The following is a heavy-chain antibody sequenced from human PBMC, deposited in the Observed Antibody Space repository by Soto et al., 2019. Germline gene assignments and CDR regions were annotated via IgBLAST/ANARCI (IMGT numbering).Heavy chain of an antibody. Sequence: ASVKVSCKASGYTFTSYGISWVRQAPGQGLEWMGWISAYNGNTNYAQKLQGRVTMTTDTSTSTAYMELRSLRSDDTAVYYCARDDPLTETTFVRSNVTWFDPWGQGTLVTVSS. D-gene: IGHD1-7*01. J-gene: IGHJ5*02. V-gene: IGHV1-18*01. CDR3: ARDDPLTETTFVRSNVTWFDP. CDR1: GYTFTSYG. CDR2: ISAYNGNT.